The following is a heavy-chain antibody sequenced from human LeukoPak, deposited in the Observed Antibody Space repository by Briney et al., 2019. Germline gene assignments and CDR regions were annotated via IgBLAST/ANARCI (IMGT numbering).Heavy chain of an antibody. CDR1: GGSFSGDY. V-gene: IGHV4-34*01. Sequence: PSETLSLTCAVYGGSFSGDYWSWIRQPPGKGLEWIGEINHSGSTNYNPSLKSRVTISVDTSKNQFSLKLSSVTAADTAVYYCARGGSLRFLEWLFFWFDPWGQGTLVTVSS. CDR3: ARGGSLRFLEWLFFWFDP. J-gene: IGHJ5*02. CDR2: INHSGST. D-gene: IGHD3-3*01.